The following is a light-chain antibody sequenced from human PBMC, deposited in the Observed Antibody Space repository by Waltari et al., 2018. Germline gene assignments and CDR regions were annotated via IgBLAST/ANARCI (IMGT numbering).Light chain of an antibody. CDR2: GAS. V-gene: IGKV3-20*01. Sequence: EIVLTQSPGTLSLSPGERATLSCRASQSVSRYLAWYQQRPGQAPRLLIYGASSRATGIPDRFGGSGSGTDFSLTISRLEPEDFAVYYCQNHERLPAMFGQGTKVEIK. J-gene: IGKJ1*01. CDR3: QNHERLPAM. CDR1: QSVSRY.